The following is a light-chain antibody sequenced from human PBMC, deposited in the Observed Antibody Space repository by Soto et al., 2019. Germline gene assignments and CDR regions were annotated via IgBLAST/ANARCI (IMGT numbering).Light chain of an antibody. J-gene: IGLJ1*01. CDR2: EVT. CDR3: VSYSDTEPLC. Sequence: QSLLTQPASVSGSRGQSITISCFGRNTDVGQGKSVSWYQQGPGKAPKLLIFEVTNRPSGISSRFSGSRSGNTASLTISGLQPDDEGDYYCVSYSDTEPLCLGNRTKVTVL. CDR1: NTDVGQGKS. V-gene: IGLV2-14*01.